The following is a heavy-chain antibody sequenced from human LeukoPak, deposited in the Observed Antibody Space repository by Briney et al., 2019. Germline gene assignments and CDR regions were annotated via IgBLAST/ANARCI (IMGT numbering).Heavy chain of an antibody. CDR3: AREDTAMAIDY. CDR2: ISYDGSNK. D-gene: IGHD5-18*01. Sequence: GGSLRLSCAASGFTFSSYGMHWVRQAPGKGLEWVAVISYDGSNKYYADSVKGRFTISRENAKNSLYLQMNSLRAEDTAVYYCAREDTAMAIDYWGQGTLVTVSS. CDR1: GFTFSSYG. J-gene: IGHJ4*02. V-gene: IGHV3-30*03.